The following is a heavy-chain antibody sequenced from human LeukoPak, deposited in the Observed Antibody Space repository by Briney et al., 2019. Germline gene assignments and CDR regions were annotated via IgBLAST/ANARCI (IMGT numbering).Heavy chain of an antibody. Sequence: SETLSLTCTVFGGSISSSSYYWGWIRQPPGKGLEWIGSIYYSGSTYYNPSLKSRVTISVDTSKNQFSLKLSSVTAADTAVYYCARTRRSMVRGVTDYYYYGMDVWGQGTTVTVSS. CDR1: GGSISSSSYY. J-gene: IGHJ6*02. V-gene: IGHV4-39*07. CDR2: IYYSGST. CDR3: ARTRRSMVRGVTDYYYYGMDV. D-gene: IGHD3-10*01.